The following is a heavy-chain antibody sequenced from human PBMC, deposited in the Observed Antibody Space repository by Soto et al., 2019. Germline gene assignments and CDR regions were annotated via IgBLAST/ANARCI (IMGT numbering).Heavy chain of an antibody. CDR3: ARGRRYCPIDVCYLTRQADV. D-gene: IGHD2-8*01. V-gene: IGHV1-18*01. CDR2: ISAFNGST. J-gene: IGHJ6*02. Sequence: VQVVQSGAEVKKPGASVKVSCEASGYTFKTYDIYWVRQAPGQGLEVMGRISAFNGSTEYAQNLQGRGTMTADTSTSTAHMELRSLTSDETAVYYCARGRRYCPIDVCYLTRQADVWGQGTTVTVSS. CDR1: GYTFKTYD.